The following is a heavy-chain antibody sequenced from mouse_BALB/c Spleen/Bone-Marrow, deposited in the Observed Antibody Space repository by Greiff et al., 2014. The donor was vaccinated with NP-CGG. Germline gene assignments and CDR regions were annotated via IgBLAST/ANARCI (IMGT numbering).Heavy chain of an antibody. J-gene: IGHJ3*01. D-gene: IGHD2-1*01. CDR2: ISTYSGNT. CDR1: GYTFTDYA. Sequence: SGPELVRPGVSVKISCKGSGYTFTDYAMHWVKQSRAKSLEWIGVISTYSGNTNYNQKFKGKATMTVDKSSSTAYMELARLTSEDSAIYYCASPIYYGNYEGFAYWGQGTLVTVSA. CDR3: ASPIYYGNYEGFAY. V-gene: IGHV1-67*01.